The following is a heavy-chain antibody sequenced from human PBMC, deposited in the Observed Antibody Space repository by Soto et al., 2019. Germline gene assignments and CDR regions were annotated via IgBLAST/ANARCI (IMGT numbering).Heavy chain of an antibody. J-gene: IGHJ6*02. CDR1: GFPFSSYG. CDR3: LKDGISGWPSYYGLDV. D-gene: IGHD6-19*01. V-gene: IGHV3-30*18. CDR2: ISYDGRNK. Sequence: QVQLVESGGGGVQPGRSLRLSCAASGFPFSSYGMHWVRQAPGKGLEWGAVISYDGRNKYYADSVKGRFTISRDNYKNTLYLQMSSMRAEDTAVYYCLKDGISGWPSYYGLDVWGQGTTVTVSS.